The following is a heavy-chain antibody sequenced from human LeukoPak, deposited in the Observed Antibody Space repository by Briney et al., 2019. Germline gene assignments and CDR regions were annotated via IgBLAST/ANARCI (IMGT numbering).Heavy chain of an antibody. CDR2: ISGSGGST. Sequence: PGGSLRLSCAASGFTFSSYAMSWVRQAPGKGLEWVSAISGSGGSTYYADSVKGRFTISRDNAKNSLYLQVNSLRAEDTAVYYCARAGKLRFLERRNNYFDYWGQGTLVTVSS. CDR1: GFTFSSYA. CDR3: ARAGKLRFLERRNNYFDY. D-gene: IGHD3-3*01. V-gene: IGHV3-23*01. J-gene: IGHJ4*02.